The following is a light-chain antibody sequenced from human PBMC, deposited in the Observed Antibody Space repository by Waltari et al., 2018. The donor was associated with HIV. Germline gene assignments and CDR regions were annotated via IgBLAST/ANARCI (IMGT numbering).Light chain of an antibody. CDR1: QSVRNNY. Sequence: EIVLTQSPGTLSLSPGERATLSCRASQSVRNNYLAWYQQKPGQAPRLIIYGASTRATGIPDRFSGSGSGTDFTLTISILEPEDFAVYYCQQYASSPITFGQGTRLEIK. J-gene: IGKJ5*01. CDR2: GAS. CDR3: QQYASSPIT. V-gene: IGKV3-20*01.